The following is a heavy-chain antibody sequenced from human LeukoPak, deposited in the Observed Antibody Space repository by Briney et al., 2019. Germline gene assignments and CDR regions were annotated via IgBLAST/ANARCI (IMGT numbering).Heavy chain of an antibody. CDR2: INPNSGGT. Sequence: ASVKVSCKASGYTFTGYYMHWVRQAPGQGLEWMGWINPNSGGTNYAQKFQGRVTMTRDTSISTAYMELNRLRSDDTAVYYCARDYGYSSGCDYWGQETLVTVSS. CDR1: GYTFTGYY. D-gene: IGHD6-19*01. J-gene: IGHJ4*02. V-gene: IGHV1-2*02. CDR3: ARDYGYSSGCDY.